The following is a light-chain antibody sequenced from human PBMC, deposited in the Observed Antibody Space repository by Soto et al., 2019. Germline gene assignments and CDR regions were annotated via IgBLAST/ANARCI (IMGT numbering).Light chain of an antibody. V-gene: IGKV1-5*03. J-gene: IGKJ1*01. Sequence: DIQMTQSPSTLSASVGDRVTITCRASQSISRWLAWYQQKRGKAPKLLIYKASTLVSGVPSRFSGSGSGTEFNLSISTLQPDDFATYYCQQYDTYWTFGQGSKVEIK. CDR3: QQYDTYWT. CDR2: KAS. CDR1: QSISRW.